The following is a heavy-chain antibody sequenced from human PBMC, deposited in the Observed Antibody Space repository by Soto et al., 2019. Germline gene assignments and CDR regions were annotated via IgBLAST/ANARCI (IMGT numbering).Heavy chain of an antibody. D-gene: IGHD3-22*01. Sequence: ASVKVSCKASGYTFTGYYMHWVRQAPGQGLEWMGWINPNSGGTNYAQKFQGRVTMSVDTSKNQFSLKLSSVTAADTAVYYCARGRYYDSSGNFDYWGQGTLVTVSS. CDR2: INPNSGGT. CDR1: GYTFTGYY. CDR3: ARGRYYDSSGNFDY. J-gene: IGHJ4*02. V-gene: IGHV1-2*02.